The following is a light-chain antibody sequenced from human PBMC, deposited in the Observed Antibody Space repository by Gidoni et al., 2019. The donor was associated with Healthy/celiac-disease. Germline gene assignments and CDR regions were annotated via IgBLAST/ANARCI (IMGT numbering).Light chain of an antibody. V-gene: IGKV3-20*01. CDR1: QIVSSSY. CDR2: GAS. CDR3: QQYGSSPWT. J-gene: IGKJ1*01. Sequence: EIVLKQSPGTLSLSPGERATLSCRASQIVSSSYLAWYQQKPGQAPRLLIYGASTRATCIPDRFSGSGSGTDFSLTIGRLEPEDFAVYYCQQYGSSPWTFGQGTKVEIK.